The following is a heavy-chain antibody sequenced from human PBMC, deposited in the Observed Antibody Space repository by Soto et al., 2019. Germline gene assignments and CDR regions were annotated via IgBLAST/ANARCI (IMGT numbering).Heavy chain of an antibody. CDR3: ARSRGYYYGSGSPYYFDY. V-gene: IGHV4-4*02. J-gene: IGHJ4*02. Sequence: QVQLQESGPGLVKPSGTLSLTCAVPGGSISSSNWWSWVRQPPGKGLEWIGEIYHSGSTNYNPSLKSRVTISVDKSKNQFSLKLSSVTAADTAVYYCARSRGYYYGSGSPYYFDYWGQGTLVTVSS. CDR1: GGSISSSNW. D-gene: IGHD3-10*01. CDR2: IYHSGST.